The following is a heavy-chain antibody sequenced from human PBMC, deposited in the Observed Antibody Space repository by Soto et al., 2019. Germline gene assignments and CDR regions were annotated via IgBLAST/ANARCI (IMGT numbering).Heavy chain of an antibody. J-gene: IGHJ6*02. CDR3: ARGQGEYCSTGSSYANYFYSGMDV. Sequence: ASVKVSCKASGYTFTSYGVTWVRPAPGQGLEWVGWISAPDGHTNYAQKFKDRVTMTTDTSTSTAYMDLGSLRSDDSAVYYWARGQGEYCSTGSSYANYFYSGMDVWG. CDR1: GYTFTSYG. V-gene: IGHV1-18*01. CDR2: ISAPDGHT. D-gene: IGHD2-15*01.